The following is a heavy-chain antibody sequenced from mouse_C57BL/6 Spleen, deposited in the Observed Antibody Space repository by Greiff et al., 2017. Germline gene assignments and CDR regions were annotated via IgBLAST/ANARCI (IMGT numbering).Heavy chain of an antibody. CDR2: INPSTGGT. Sequence: EVQLQQSGPELVKPGASVKISCKASGYSFTGYYMNWVKQSPEKSLEWIGEINPSTGGTTYNQKFKATATLTVDKSSSTAYMQLKSLTSEDSAVYYCAYGIWFAYWGQGTLVTVSA. CDR1: GYSFTGYY. V-gene: IGHV1-42*01. D-gene: IGHD2-1*01. J-gene: IGHJ3*01. CDR3: AYGIWFAY.